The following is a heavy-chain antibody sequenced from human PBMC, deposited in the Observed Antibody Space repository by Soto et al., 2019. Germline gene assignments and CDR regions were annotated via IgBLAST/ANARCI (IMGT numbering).Heavy chain of an antibody. CDR2: IYYSGST. CDR3: AAGTLGAVWTPLDH. V-gene: IGHV4-59*03. CDR1: GGSFGDNY. D-gene: IGHD3-16*01. J-gene: IGHJ4*02. Sequence: QVHLQESGPRLVKPSETLSLTCDVSGGSFGDNYWTWIRHFPGKGLEWIGYIYYSGSTNYNPSLKSRVSISVDASKAQFSLQLTSVTAGDTALYYCAAGTLGAVWTPLDHWGQGILVTVSS.